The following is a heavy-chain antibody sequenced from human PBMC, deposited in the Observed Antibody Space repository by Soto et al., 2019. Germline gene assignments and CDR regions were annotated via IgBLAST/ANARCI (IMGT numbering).Heavy chain of an antibody. J-gene: IGHJ6*02. Sequence: QVQLVQSGAEVKKSGASVKVSCKPSGYSFSDYFIQWVRQAPGQGLEWVAWINPKTAATNYAKKFQGRVSVTWDTSSTTAYMELTSLRPDDTAVYYCASIKWGLNYYNGMDVWGQGTTVSVSS. V-gene: IGHV1-2*02. CDR2: INPKTAAT. CDR3: ASIKWGLNYYNGMDV. D-gene: IGHD1-26*01. CDR1: GYSFSDYF.